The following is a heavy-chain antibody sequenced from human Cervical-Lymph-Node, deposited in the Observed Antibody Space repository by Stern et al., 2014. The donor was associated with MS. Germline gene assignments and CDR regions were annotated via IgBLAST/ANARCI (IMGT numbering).Heavy chain of an antibody. CDR1: GFTFSTYS. J-gene: IGHJ3*02. CDR3: TKSRDAGATIVTSAFDI. CDR2: ISSTRTYI. Sequence: EDQLVESGGGLVKSGGSLRLSCAASGFTFSTYSMNWVRQAPGKGLEWVSSISSTRTYIYYADSVKGRFTISRDNAKNSLYLQMNSLRAEDTAIYYCTKSRDAGATIVTSAFDIWGQGTMVTVSS. V-gene: IGHV3-21*01. D-gene: IGHD1-26*01.